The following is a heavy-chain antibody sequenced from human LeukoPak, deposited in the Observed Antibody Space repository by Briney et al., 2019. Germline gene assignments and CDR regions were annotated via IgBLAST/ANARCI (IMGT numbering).Heavy chain of an antibody. J-gene: IGHJ4*02. Sequence: SETLSLTCTVSGGSISSYYWSWIRQPPGKGLEWIGEINHSGSTNYNPSLKSRVTISVDTSKNQFSLKLSSVTAADTAVYYCARAAPRYCSSTSCLTKGFDYWGQGTLVTVSS. CDR1: GGSISSYY. V-gene: IGHV4-34*01. CDR2: INHSGST. D-gene: IGHD2-2*01. CDR3: ARAAPRYCSSTSCLTKGFDY.